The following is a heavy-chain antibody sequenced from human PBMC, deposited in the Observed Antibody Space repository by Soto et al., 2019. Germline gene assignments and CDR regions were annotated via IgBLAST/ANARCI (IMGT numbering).Heavy chain of an antibody. D-gene: IGHD3-10*01. V-gene: IGHV3-64*01. CDR3: ARDENYGSGKPRGGFDI. CDR1: GFTFSSYA. J-gene: IGHJ3*02. Sequence: GGSLRLSCAASGFTFSSYAMHWVRQAPGKGLEYVSAISSNGGSTYYANSVKGRFTISRDNSKNTLYLQMGSLRAEDMAVYYCARDENYGSGKPRGGFDIWGQGTMVTVSS. CDR2: ISSNGGST.